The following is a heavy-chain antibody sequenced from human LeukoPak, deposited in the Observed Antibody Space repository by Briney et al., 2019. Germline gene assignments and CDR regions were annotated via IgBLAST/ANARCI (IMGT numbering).Heavy chain of an antibody. CDR1: GFTFSSYA. CDR3: ARDPSGGVVNPFDY. Sequence: PGGSLRLSCAASGFTFSSYAMSWVRQAPGKGLEWVSSISSSSSYIYYADSVKGRFTISRDNAKNSLYLQMNSLRAEDTAVYYCARDPSGGVVNPFDYWGQGTLVTVSS. J-gene: IGHJ4*02. CDR2: ISSSSSYI. V-gene: IGHV3-21*01. D-gene: IGHD3-3*01.